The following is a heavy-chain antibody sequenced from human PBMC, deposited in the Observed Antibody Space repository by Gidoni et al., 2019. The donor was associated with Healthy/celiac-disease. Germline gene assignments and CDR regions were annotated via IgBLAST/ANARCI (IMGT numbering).Heavy chain of an antibody. CDR1: GYTFTSYG. J-gene: IGHJ6*02. D-gene: IGHD6-13*01. CDR2: ISAYNGNT. V-gene: IGHV1-18*01. Sequence: VQLVQSGAEVKKPGASVKVSCKASGYTFTSYGISWVRLAPGQGLEWMGWISAYNGNTNNAQKLQGRVTMTTDTSTSTAYMELRSLRSDDSAVYYCARGSVRSSLPRRYGMDVWGQGTTVTVSS. CDR3: ARGSVRSSLPRRYGMDV.